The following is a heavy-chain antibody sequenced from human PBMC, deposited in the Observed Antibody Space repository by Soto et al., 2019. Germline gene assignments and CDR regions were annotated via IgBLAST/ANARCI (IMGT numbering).Heavy chain of an antibody. J-gene: IGHJ4*02. Sequence: SETLSLTCTVSGGSISSGDNYWSWIRQPPGKGLEWIGHIYYSGNTYYNPSLKSRVTVSVDTSKNQFSLKLSSVTAADTAVYYCARVEPNYYFDYWGQGTLVTVSS. CDR1: GGSISSGDNY. D-gene: IGHD1-7*01. V-gene: IGHV4-30-4*01. CDR3: ARVEPNYYFDY. CDR2: IYYSGNT.